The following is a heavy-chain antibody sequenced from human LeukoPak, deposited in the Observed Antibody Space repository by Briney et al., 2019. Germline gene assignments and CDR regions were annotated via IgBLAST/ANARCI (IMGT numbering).Heavy chain of an antibody. CDR3: ARNRIVGATPLDYYGMDV. CDR2: INVYNGNT. D-gene: IGHD1-26*01. CDR1: GYTYTSYG. Sequence: ASVTVSFKGSGYTYTSYGFSGVGQAPGQGLEGMGWINVYNGNTNDAQKLQGRVTMTTDTSTSTAYMELRSLRSDDTAVYYCARNRIVGATPLDYYGMDVWGQGTTVTVSS. V-gene: IGHV1-18*01. J-gene: IGHJ6*02.